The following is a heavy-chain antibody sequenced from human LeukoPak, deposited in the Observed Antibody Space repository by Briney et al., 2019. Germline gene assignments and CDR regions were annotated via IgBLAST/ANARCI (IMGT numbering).Heavy chain of an antibody. CDR1: GYTFTSYA. J-gene: IGHJ4*02. CDR2: IIPIFGTA. D-gene: IGHD6-6*01. V-gene: IGHV1-69*13. CDR3: ARWQLVRYYFDY. Sequence: SVKVSCKASGYTFTSYAISWVRQAPGQGLEWMGGIIPIFGTANYAQKFQGRVTITADESTSTAYMELSSLRSEDTAVYYCARWQLVRYYFDYWGQGTLVTVSS.